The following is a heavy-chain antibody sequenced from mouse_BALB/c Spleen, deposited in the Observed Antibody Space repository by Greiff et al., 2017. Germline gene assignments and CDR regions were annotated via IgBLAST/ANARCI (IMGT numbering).Heavy chain of an antibody. CDR1: GFTFSSYA. CDR2: ISSGGSYT. J-gene: IGHJ4*01. Sequence: EVQRVESGGGLVKPGGSLKLSCAASGFTFSSYAMSWVRQSPEKRLEWVAEISSGGSYTYYPDTVTGRFTISRDNAKNTLYLEMSSLRSEDTAMYYCARDRMITTRGYAMDYWGQGTSVTVSS. CDR3: ARDRMITTRGYAMDY. D-gene: IGHD2-4*01. V-gene: IGHV5-9-4*01.